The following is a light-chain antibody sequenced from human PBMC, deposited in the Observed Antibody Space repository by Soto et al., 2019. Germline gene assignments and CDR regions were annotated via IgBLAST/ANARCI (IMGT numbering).Light chain of an antibody. CDR3: SSYTISSTFYV. J-gene: IGLJ1*01. CDR1: SSDVGGYNY. Sequence: QSALTQPASVSGSPGQSITISCTGTSSDVGGYNYVSWYQQHPGKAPKLMIYDVSNRPSGVSTRFSGSKSGNTASLTISGLQAEDEADYYCSSYTISSTFYVFGTGTKLTVL. V-gene: IGLV2-14*01. CDR2: DVS.